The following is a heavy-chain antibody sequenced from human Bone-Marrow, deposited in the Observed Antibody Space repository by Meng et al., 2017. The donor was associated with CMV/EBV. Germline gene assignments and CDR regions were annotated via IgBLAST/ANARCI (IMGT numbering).Heavy chain of an antibody. V-gene: IGHV4-38-2*02. J-gene: IGHJ5*02. CDR3: ASGGFVVVPAAMYWFDP. CDR1: GYSISSGYY. CDR2: IYHSGST. Sequence: SETLSLTCTVSGYSISSGYYWGWIRQPPGKGLEWIGSIYHSGSTYYNPSLKSRVTISVDTPKNQFSLKLSSVTAADTAVYYCASGGFVVVPAAMYWFDPWGQGTLVTVSS. D-gene: IGHD2-2*01.